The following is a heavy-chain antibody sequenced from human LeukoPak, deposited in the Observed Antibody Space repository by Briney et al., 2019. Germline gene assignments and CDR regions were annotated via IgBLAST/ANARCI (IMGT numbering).Heavy chain of an antibody. D-gene: IGHD3-10*01. CDR2: IYYSGST. V-gene: IGHV4-30-4*01. CDR3: ARSYYGSGSYYLPPYYYYYYGTDV. Sequence: SETLSLTCTVSGGSISSGDYYWSWIRQPPGKGLEWIGYIYYSGSTYYNPSLKSRVTISVDTSKNQFSLKLSSVTAADTAVYYCARSYYGSGSYYLPPYYYYYYGTDVWGQGTTVTVSS. J-gene: IGHJ6*02. CDR1: GGSISSGDYY.